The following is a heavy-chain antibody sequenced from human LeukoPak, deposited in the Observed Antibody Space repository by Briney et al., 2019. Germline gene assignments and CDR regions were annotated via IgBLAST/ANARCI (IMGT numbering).Heavy chain of an antibody. CDR1: GYIFTNYG. CDR2: IVVGSGNT. D-gene: IGHD4-17*01. J-gene: IGHJ4*02. Sequence: SVKVSCKTSGYIFTNYGTGWVRQAPGQGLEWMGWIVVGSGNTNYAQKFQERVTITRDMSTSTAYMELSSLRSEDTAVYYCAASLATVTHAPDYWGQGTLVTVSS. CDR3: AASLATVTHAPDY. V-gene: IGHV1-58*02.